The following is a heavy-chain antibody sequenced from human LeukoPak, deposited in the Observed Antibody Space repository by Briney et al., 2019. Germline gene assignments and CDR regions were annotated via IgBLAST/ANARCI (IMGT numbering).Heavy chain of an antibody. Sequence: PGGSLRLSCAASGFTFSSYEMNWVRQAPGKGLEWVSYISSSGSTIYYADSVKGRFTISRDNAKNSLYLQMNSLRAEDTAVYYCARGDLYYYGSGSYLYGMDVWGKGTTVTVSS. V-gene: IGHV3-48*03. CDR2: ISSSGSTI. D-gene: IGHD3-10*01. CDR3: ARGDLYYYGSGSYLYGMDV. J-gene: IGHJ6*04. CDR1: GFTFSSYE.